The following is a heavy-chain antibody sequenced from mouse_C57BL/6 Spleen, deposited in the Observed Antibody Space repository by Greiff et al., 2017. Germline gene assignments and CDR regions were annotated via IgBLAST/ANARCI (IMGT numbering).Heavy chain of an antibody. CDR2: ISSGGSYT. D-gene: IGHD1-1*01. Sequence: EVKLMESGGDLVKPGGSLKLSCAASGFTFSSYGMSWVRQTPDKRLEWVATISSGGSYTYYPDSVKGRFTISRDNAKNTLYLQMSSLKSEDTAMYYCARQNGSSDYFDYWGQGTTLTVSS. V-gene: IGHV5-6*01. CDR3: ARQNGSSDYFDY. J-gene: IGHJ2*01. CDR1: GFTFSSYG.